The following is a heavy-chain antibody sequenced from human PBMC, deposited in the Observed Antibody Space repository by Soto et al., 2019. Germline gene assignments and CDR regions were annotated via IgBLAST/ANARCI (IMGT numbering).Heavy chain of an antibody. D-gene: IGHD3-10*01. CDR2: ISYDGSNK. Sequence: GGSLRLSCAASGFTFSSYAMHWVRQAPGKGLEWVAVISYDGSNKYYADSVKGRFTISRDNSKNTLYLQMNSLRAEDTAVYYCAREFKRYGSGSKRVYYYGMDVWGQGTTVTVSS. V-gene: IGHV3-30-3*01. CDR3: AREFKRYGSGSKRVYYYGMDV. CDR1: GFTFSSYA. J-gene: IGHJ6*02.